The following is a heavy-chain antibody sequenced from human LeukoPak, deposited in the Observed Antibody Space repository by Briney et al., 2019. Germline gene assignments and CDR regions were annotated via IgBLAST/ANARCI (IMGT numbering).Heavy chain of an antibody. V-gene: IGHV3-21*01. CDR1: GFTFSSYS. Sequence: GGSLRLSCAASGFTFSSYSMNWVRQAPGKGLEWVSSISSSNNYIYYADSVKGRFTSSRDNAKNSLYLQMNSLRAEDTAVFYCAREEFCSRSTCRGGFDIWGQGTMVTVSS. CDR3: AREEFCSRSTCRGGFDI. CDR2: ISSSNNYI. J-gene: IGHJ3*02. D-gene: IGHD2-15*01.